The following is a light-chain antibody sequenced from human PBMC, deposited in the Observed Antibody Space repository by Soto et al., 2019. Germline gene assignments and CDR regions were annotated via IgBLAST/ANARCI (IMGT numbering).Light chain of an antibody. CDR3: ATWGGSLSMA. CDR1: SSDVGAYNL. V-gene: IGLV2-23*01. J-gene: IGLJ3*02. CDR2: EGS. Sequence: QSVLTQPASVSGSPEQSITISCTGTSSDVGAYNLVSWYQQHPGKAPRLIIYEGSKRPSGISHRFSGSKSDNTASLTISGLRAEDEADYYCATWGGSLSMAFGGGTKLTVL.